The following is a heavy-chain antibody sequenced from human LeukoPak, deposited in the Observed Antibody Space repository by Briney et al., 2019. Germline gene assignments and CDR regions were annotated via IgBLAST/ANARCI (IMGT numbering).Heavy chain of an antibody. CDR3: ARECLNRGSFSN. Sequence: SETLSLTCTVSGGSISSYNWSWIRQPPGKGLEWMGYICYSGSTNSNPSLKSRVTISLDTSKNQFSLKLSSVPASAPAVYDVARECLNRGSFSNWGQGTLVTVSS. CDR2: ICYSGST. V-gene: IGHV4-59*13. J-gene: IGHJ4*02. D-gene: IGHD1-26*01. CDR1: GGSISSYN.